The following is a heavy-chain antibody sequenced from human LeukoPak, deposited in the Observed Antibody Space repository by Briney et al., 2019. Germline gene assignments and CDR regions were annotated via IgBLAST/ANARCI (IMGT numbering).Heavy chain of an antibody. J-gene: IGHJ2*01. Sequence: PSETLSLTCTVSGGSISSYYWSWIRQPPGKGLEWIGYIYYSGSTNYNPSLKSRVTISVDTPKNQFSLKLSSVTAADTAVYYCARDRQTTVTTTPGYFDLWGRGTLVTVSS. D-gene: IGHD4-11*01. CDR3: ARDRQTTVTTTPGYFDL. CDR2: IYYSGST. CDR1: GGSISSYY. V-gene: IGHV4-59*01.